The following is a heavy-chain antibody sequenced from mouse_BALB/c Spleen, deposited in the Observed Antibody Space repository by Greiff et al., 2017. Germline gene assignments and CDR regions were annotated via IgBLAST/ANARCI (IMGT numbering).Heavy chain of an antibody. CDR3: ARSVPTGDFDV. V-gene: IGHV3-2*02. CDR1: GYSITSDYA. Sequence: EVKLMESGPGLVKPSQSLSLTCTVTGYSITSDYAWNWIRQFPGNKLEWMGYISYSGSTSYNPSLKSRISITRDTSKNQFFLQLNSVTTEDTATYYCARSVPTGDFDVWGAGTTVTVSS. D-gene: IGHD1-1*01. CDR2: ISYSGST. J-gene: IGHJ1*01.